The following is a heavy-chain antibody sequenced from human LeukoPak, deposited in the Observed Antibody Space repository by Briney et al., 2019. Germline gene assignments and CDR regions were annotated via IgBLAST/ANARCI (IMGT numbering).Heavy chain of an antibody. CDR1: GFTFSSYW. V-gene: IGHV3-74*01. J-gene: IGHJ4*02. CDR2: INSDGSST. CDR3: ARGGTYYYDNSGYYFDY. Sequence: GGSLRLSCAASGFTFSSYWMHWVRQAPGKGLVWVSRINSDGSSTSYADSVKGRFTISRDNAKNTLYLQMNSLRADEDTAVYYCARGGTYYYDNSGYYFDYWGQGTLVTVSS. D-gene: IGHD3-22*01.